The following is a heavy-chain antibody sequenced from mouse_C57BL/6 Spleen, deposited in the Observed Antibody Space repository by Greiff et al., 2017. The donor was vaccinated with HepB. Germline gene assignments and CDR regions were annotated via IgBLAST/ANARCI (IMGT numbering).Heavy chain of an antibody. Sequence: VQLQQSGAELVRPGTSVKVSCKASGYAFTNYLIEWVKQRPGQGLEWIGVINPGSGGTNYNEKFKGKATLTADKSSSTAYMQLSSLTSEDSAVYFCARTAYYGRSYGAYWGQGTLVTVSA. CDR1: GYAFTNYL. V-gene: IGHV1-54*01. CDR3: ARTAYYGRSYGAY. J-gene: IGHJ3*01. CDR2: INPGSGGT. D-gene: IGHD1-1*01.